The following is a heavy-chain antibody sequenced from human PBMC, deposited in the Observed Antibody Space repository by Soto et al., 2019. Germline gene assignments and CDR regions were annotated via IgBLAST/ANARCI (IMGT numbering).Heavy chain of an antibody. CDR1: GYNFATHW. Sequence: PGESLKISCKGSGYNFATHWIGWVRQMPGKGLECMGVIYARDSDTRYSPSFQGQVIISADKSISTAYLQWSSLKASDTAIYYCARQGSSSSISWFDPWGQGTLVTVSS. CDR3: ARQGSSSSISWFDP. D-gene: IGHD6-6*01. CDR2: IYARDSDT. J-gene: IGHJ5*02. V-gene: IGHV5-51*01.